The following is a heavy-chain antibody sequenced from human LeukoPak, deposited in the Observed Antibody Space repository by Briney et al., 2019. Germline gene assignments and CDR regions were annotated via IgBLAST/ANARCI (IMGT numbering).Heavy chain of an antibody. CDR1: GFTFSSYA. CDR2: ISSNGGST. Sequence: GGSLRLSCSASGFTFSSYAMHWVRQAPGKGLEYVSAISSNGGSTYYADSVKGRFTISRDNSKNTLYLQMSSLRAEDTAVYYCARDSYYGSGPREGAFDIWGQGTMVTVSS. D-gene: IGHD3-10*01. CDR3: ARDSYYGSGPREGAFDI. J-gene: IGHJ3*02. V-gene: IGHV3-64D*09.